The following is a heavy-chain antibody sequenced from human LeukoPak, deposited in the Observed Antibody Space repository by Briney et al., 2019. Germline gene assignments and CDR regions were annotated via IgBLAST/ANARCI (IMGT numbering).Heavy chain of an antibody. CDR3: AGGTGYTCGLDY. J-gene: IGHJ4*02. CDR2: ISSSGITI. Sequence: GGSLRLSCAASGSSFSTYAMNWVRQAPGKGLEWVSYISSSGITIYNADSVKGRFTISRDNAKKSLSLQMNSLRVEDTAVYYCAGGTGYTCGLDYWGQGTLVTVSS. D-gene: IGHD5-18*01. CDR1: GSSFSTYA. V-gene: IGHV3-48*01.